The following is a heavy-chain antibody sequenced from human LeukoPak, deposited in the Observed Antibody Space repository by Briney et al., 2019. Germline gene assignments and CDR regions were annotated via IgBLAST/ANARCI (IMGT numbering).Heavy chain of an antibody. Sequence: GRSLRLSCAASGFTFSSYGMHWVRQAPGKGLEWVAVISYDGSNKYYADSVKGRFTISRDNSKNTLYLQMNSLSAEDTAVYYCAKGSGSFYYGMDVWGQGTTVTVSS. CDR3: AKGSGSFYYGMDV. CDR1: GFTFSSYG. CDR2: ISYDGSNK. J-gene: IGHJ6*02. D-gene: IGHD1-26*01. V-gene: IGHV3-30*18.